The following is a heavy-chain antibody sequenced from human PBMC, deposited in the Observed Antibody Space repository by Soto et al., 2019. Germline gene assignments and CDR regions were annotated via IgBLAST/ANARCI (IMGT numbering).Heavy chain of an antibody. CDR2: IYYTGTT. J-gene: IGHJ4*02. D-gene: IGHD6-19*01. Sequence: KTSETLSLTCTVSGGSINSYYWNWIRQPPGKGLESIGCIYYTGTTYYIPSLKSRVTISVDTSNNQFSLKLTSVTAADTAVYYCARSRGRAVAVDYWGQGALVTVSS. V-gene: IGHV4-59*01. CDR3: ARSRGRAVAVDY. CDR1: GGSINSYY.